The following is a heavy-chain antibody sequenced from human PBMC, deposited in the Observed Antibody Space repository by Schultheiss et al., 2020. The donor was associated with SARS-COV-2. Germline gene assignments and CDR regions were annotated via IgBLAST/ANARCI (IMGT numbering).Heavy chain of an antibody. V-gene: IGHV3-30*07. Sequence: GGSLRLSCAASGFTFSSYAMNWVRQAPGKGLEWVAVISYDGSNKYYADSVRGRFTTSRDNSKNMLYLQMNSLRAEDTAVYYCARVADTYYYDSCPDYWGQGTLVTVSS. CDR2: ISYDGSNK. J-gene: IGHJ4*02. CDR1: GFTFSSYA. D-gene: IGHD3-22*01. CDR3: ARVADTYYYDSCPDY.